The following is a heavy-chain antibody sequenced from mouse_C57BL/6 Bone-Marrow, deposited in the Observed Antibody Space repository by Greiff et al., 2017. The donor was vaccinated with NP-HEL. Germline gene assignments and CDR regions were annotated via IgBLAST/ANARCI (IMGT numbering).Heavy chain of an antibody. CDR1: GYTFTSYW. CDR2: IYPGNSDT. J-gene: IGHJ3*01. V-gene: IGHV1-5*01. CDR3: TLYYGNYGSALWFAY. Sequence: EVQLQQSGTVLARPGASVKMSCKTSGYTFTSYWMHWVKQRPGQGLEWIGAIYPGNSDTSYNQKFKGKAKLTAVTSASTAYMELSSLTNEDSAVYYCTLYYGNYGSALWFAYWGQGTLVTVSA. D-gene: IGHD2-1*01.